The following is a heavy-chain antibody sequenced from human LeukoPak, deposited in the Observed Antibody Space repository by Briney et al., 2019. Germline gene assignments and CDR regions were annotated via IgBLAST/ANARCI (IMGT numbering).Heavy chain of an antibody. CDR2: MNPNSGNT. Sequence: ASVKVSCKASGYTFTSYDINWVRQATGQGLEWMGWMNPNSGNTGYAQKFQGRVTMTRNTSISTAYMELSSLRSEDTAVYYCARVARRPVKGDDALDIWGQGTMVTVSS. V-gene: IGHV1-8*01. D-gene: IGHD1-26*01. J-gene: IGHJ3*02. CDR3: ARVARRPVKGDDALDI. CDR1: GYTFTSYD.